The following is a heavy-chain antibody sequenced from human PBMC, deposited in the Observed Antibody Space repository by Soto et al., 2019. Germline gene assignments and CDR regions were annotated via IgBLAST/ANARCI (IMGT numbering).Heavy chain of an antibody. Sequence: PGKGLEWIGYIYYSGSTYYTPSLKSRVTISVDTSKNQFSLKLSSVTAADTFFFQAEDGIRDVRSVSAFLLNRSSDL. CDR2: IYYSGST. J-gene: IGHJ2*01. CDR3: EDGIRDVRSVSAFLLNRSSDL. D-gene: IGHD3-10*02. V-gene: IGHV4-30-4*01.